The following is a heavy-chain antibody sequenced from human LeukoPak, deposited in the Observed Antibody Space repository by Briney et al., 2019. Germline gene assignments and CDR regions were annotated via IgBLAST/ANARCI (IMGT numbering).Heavy chain of an antibody. CDR3: VRHSGWYFGY. Sequence: SETLSLTCAVSGDSVSGSFWWSWVRQPPHKGLEWIGEIHHNGSSNYNPSLESRVIISLDGSKNLLSLELSSVTAADTAVYYCVRHSGWYFGYWGQGTLVTVSS. J-gene: IGHJ4*02. CDR1: GDSVSGSFW. CDR2: IHHNGSS. V-gene: IGHV4-4*02. D-gene: IGHD6-19*01.